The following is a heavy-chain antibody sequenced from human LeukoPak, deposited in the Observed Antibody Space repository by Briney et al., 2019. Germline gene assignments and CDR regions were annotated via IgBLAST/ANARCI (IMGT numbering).Heavy chain of an antibody. D-gene: IGHD3-3*01. J-gene: IGHJ4*02. CDR2: ISGGGGST. CDR1: GFTFSSYA. Sequence: PGGSLRLSCAASGFTFSSYAMSWVRQAPGKGLEWVSAISGGGGSTYYADSVKGRFTISRDNSKNTLYLQMNSLRAEDPAVYSCAKDQGEYGFWSGYYAFDYWGQGTLVTVSS. CDR3: AKDQGEYGFWSGYYAFDY. V-gene: IGHV3-23*01.